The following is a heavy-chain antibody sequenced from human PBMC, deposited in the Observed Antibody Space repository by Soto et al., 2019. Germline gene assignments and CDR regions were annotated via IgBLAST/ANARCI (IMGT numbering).Heavy chain of an antibody. V-gene: IGHV4-61*01. Sequence: SGTLSLTCTVSGGSVISGRYYWSWIRQPPGKGLEWIGYIYYSGSTNYNPSLKSRVTISVDTSKNQFSLKLSSVTAADTAVYYCARCRYGCYYYGMDVWGQGTTVTVSS. CDR2: IYYSGST. CDR1: GGSVISGRYY. J-gene: IGHJ6*02. CDR3: ARCRYGCYYYGMDV. D-gene: IGHD2-15*01.